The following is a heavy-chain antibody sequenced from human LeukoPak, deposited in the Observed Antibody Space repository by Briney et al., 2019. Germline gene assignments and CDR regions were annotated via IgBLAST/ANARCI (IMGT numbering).Heavy chain of an antibody. D-gene: IGHD6-19*01. CDR3: ASSSGWSQIVDY. J-gene: IGHJ4*02. CDR1: GFTFSSYA. V-gene: IGHV3-23*01. Sequence: PAGGSLRLSCAASGFTFSSYAMNWVRQAPGKGLEWVSAISGSGGTTYYADSVKGRFTISRDNSKNTLYLQMNSLRAEDTAVYYCASSSGWSQIVDYWGQGTLVTVSS. CDR2: ISGSGGTT.